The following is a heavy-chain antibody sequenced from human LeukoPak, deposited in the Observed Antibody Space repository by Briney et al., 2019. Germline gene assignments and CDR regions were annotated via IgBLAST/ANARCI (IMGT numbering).Heavy chain of an antibody. D-gene: IGHD4-17*01. CDR2: ISGGGGST. V-gene: IGHV3-23*01. CDR3: VRDVRAVTTRNNYYAMDV. Sequence: VQPGGSLRLSCAASGFTFSSYVMNWVRQAPGKGLEWVSVISGGGGSTYYADSVKGRFTISRDNSKNTVYLQMNSLRVEDTAEYYCVRDVRAVTTRNNYYAMDVWGQGTTVTVSS. J-gene: IGHJ6*02. CDR1: GFTFSSYV.